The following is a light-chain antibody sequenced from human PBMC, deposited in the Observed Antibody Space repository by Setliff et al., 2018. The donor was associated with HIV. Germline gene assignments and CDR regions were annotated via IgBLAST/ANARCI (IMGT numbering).Light chain of an antibody. CDR3: SSYTTSATVL. CDR2: EVS. J-gene: IGLJ3*02. Sequence: ALAQPASVSGSPGQWITISCTGTSSDIGSYDYVSWYQQHPGRAPQLMISEVSNRPSGVSHRFSGSKSGNTASLTISGLQAEDEADYYCSSYTTSATVLFGGGTKVTVL. CDR1: SSDIGSYDY. V-gene: IGLV2-14*01.